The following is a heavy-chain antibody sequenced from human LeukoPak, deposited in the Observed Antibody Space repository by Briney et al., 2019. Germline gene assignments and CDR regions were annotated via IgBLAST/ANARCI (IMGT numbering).Heavy chain of an antibody. Sequence: PGRSLRLSCAASGFIFDDYAMHWVRHAPGKGLEWVSGIHWNSGSMGYADSVKGRFTISRDNAKNSLYLQMNNLRAEDTALYYCAKGSNYDFWSGYYFDYWGQGALVTVSS. CDR1: GFIFDDYA. J-gene: IGHJ4*02. CDR2: IHWNSGSM. CDR3: AKGSNYDFWSGYYFDY. D-gene: IGHD3-3*01. V-gene: IGHV3-9*01.